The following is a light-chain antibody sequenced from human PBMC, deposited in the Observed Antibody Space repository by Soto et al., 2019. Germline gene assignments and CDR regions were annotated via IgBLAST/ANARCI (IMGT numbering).Light chain of an antibody. CDR3: QRYSSAPLT. Sequence: DIQMTQSPSSLSASVGDRVAITCRASQDISNYLAWYQQKPGKVPKLLIYAASTLQSGVPSRFSGSQSGTDFTLTISSLQPEDVATYYCQRYSSAPLTFGGGTKVDIK. CDR2: AAS. CDR1: QDISNY. V-gene: IGKV1-27*01. J-gene: IGKJ4*01.